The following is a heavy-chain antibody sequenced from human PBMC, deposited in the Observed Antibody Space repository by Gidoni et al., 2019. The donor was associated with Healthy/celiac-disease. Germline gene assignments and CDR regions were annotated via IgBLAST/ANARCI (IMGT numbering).Heavy chain of an antibody. CDR1: GFTFSSFA. Sequence: EVQLLESGGGLVQPGGSLSLSCAASGFTFSSFAISWVRQAPGKGLEWVSAISGSGGSTYYADSVKGRFTISRDNSKNTLYLQMNSLRAEDTAVYYCAKGRSYSGSYGGNFDYWGQGTLVTVSS. D-gene: IGHD1-26*01. J-gene: IGHJ4*02. V-gene: IGHV3-23*01. CDR2: ISGSGGST. CDR3: AKGRSYSGSYGGNFDY.